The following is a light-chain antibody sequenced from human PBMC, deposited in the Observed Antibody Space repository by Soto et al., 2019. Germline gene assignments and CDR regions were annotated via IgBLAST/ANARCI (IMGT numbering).Light chain of an antibody. CDR2: DAS. CDR3: HQYVSSPLT. J-gene: IGKJ2*01. Sequence: SLSPREGATVSCRASQSVNSNLLAWFQQKPGQAPRLLIHDASRRATGIPDRFSGSGSGTDFTLSISRLEPEDFAVYYCHQYVSSPLTFGQGTKLEIK. V-gene: IGKV3-20*01. CDR1: QSVNSNL.